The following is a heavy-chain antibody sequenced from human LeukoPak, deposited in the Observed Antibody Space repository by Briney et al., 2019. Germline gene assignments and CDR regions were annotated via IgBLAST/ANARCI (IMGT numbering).Heavy chain of an antibody. J-gene: IGHJ4*02. CDR3: ARVDGGEWYYFDY. CDR1: GYTFTGYY. D-gene: IGHD2-8*02. V-gene: IGHV1-2*02. CDR2: IIPNNGGT. Sequence: ASVKVSCKASGYTFTGYYMHWVRQAPGQGLEWMGWIIPNNGGTNYAQKFQGRVTMTLDTSISTGYMELSRLRSDDTAIYFCARVDGGEWYYFDYWGQGTLVTVFS.